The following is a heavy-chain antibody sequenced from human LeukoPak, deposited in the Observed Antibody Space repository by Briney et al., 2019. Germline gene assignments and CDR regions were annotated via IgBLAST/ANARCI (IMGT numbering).Heavy chain of an antibody. Sequence: SETLSLTCTVSGGSISSGSYYWSWIRPPAGKGLEWIGRIYTSGSTNYNPSLKSPVTISIDTAKNQFSLKLSAVKAADTAVYYCTRQPKSCTPGVFVTGKACWFDSWGQGTLVTVSS. CDR3: TRQPKSCTPGVFVTGKACWFDS. CDR1: GGSISSGSYY. CDR2: IYTSGST. D-gene: IGHD3-10*01. V-gene: IGHV4-61*02. J-gene: IGHJ5*01.